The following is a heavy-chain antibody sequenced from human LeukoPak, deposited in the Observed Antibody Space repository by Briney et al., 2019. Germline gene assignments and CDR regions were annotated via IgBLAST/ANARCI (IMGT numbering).Heavy chain of an antibody. CDR3: AKGTMVRGFDY. Sequence: GGSLRLSCAASGLTFSSYGMSWVRQAPRKGLEWVSAISGSGGSTYDADSVKGRFTISRDNSKNTLYLQMNSLRAEDTAVYYCAKGTMVRGFDYWGQGTLVTVSS. CDR1: GLTFSSYG. D-gene: IGHD3-10*01. J-gene: IGHJ4*02. CDR2: ISGSGGST. V-gene: IGHV3-23*01.